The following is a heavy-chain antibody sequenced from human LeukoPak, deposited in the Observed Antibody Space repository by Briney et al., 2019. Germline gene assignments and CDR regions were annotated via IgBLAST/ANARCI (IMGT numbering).Heavy chain of an antibody. J-gene: IGHJ4*02. CDR3: AKDPSYYYDNSGYYSFDY. CDR1: GFTFSSYW. Sequence: GGSLRLSCAASGFTFSSYWMNWARQAPGKGLEWVASINHNGNVNYYVDSVKGRFTISRDNAKNSLYLQMSNLRAEDTAVYYCAKDPSYYYDNSGYYSFDYWGQGTLVTVSS. V-gene: IGHV3-7*03. D-gene: IGHD3-22*01. CDR2: INHNGNVN.